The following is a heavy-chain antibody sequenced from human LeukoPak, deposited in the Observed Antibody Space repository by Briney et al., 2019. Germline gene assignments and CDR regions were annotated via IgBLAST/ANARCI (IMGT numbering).Heavy chain of an antibody. CDR3: ARDPLAYCGGDCYSYYFDY. CDR2: IKQDGSEK. J-gene: IGHJ4*02. CDR1: GFTFSSYW. Sequence: GGSLRLSCAASGFTFSSYWMSWVRQAPGKGLEWGANIKQDGSEKYYVDSVKGRFTISRDNAKNSLYLQMNSLRAEDTAVYYCARDPLAYCGGDCYSYYFDYWGQGTLVTVSS. D-gene: IGHD2-21*02. V-gene: IGHV3-7*01.